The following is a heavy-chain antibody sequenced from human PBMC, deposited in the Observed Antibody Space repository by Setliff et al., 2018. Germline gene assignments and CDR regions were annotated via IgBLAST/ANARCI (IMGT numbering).Heavy chain of an antibody. D-gene: IGHD4-17*01. J-gene: IGHJ4*02. CDR3: GRDPHTPTVTTRGDY. V-gene: IGHV4-34*01. Sequence: SETLSLTCAVYGGSFSGYYWSWIRQPPGKGLEWIGYIYYSGSTYYNPSLKSRVTISVDTSKNQVSLKLNSVTAADTAVYYCGRDPHTPTVTTRGDYWGQGTLVTVSS. CDR1: GGSFSGYY. CDR2: IYYSGST.